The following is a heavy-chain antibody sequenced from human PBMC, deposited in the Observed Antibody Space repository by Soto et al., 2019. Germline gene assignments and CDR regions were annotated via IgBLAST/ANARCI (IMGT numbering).Heavy chain of an antibody. CDR2: IIPILGIA. Sequence: QVQLVQSGAEVKKPGSSVKVSCKASGGTFSSYTISWVRQAPGQGLEWMGRIIPILGIANYAQKFQGRVTITADKSTSTAYMELSSLRSEDTAVYYCASRKGGLSFDYWGQGTLVTVSS. J-gene: IGHJ4*02. CDR3: ASRKGGLSFDY. V-gene: IGHV1-69*02. CDR1: GGTFSSYT.